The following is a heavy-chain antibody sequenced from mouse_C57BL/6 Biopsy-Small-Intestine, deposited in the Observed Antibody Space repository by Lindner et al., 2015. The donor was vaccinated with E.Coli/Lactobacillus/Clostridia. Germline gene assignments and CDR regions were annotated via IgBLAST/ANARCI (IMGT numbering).Heavy chain of an antibody. V-gene: IGHV1-53*01. CDR1: GGTFSSYA. J-gene: IGHJ2*01. CDR2: IIPLFGAA. D-gene: IGHD6-1*01. Sequence: SVKVSCKASGGTFSSYAISWVRQAPGQGLEWMGGIIPLFGAANYAQKFQGRVTITADESTSTAYMELRSLISEDTAVYYCARVSGSGRYYFDYWGQGTLVTVSS. CDR3: ARVSGSGRYYFDY.